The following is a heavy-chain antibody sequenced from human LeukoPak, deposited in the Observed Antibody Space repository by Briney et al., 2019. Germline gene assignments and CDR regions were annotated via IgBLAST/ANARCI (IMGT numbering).Heavy chain of an antibody. D-gene: IGHD4-17*01. V-gene: IGHV3-7*03. CDR3: TRTTTVTTVRPHDY. Sequence: GGSLRLSCAASGFTFSTYWMTWVRHPPGKGLEWVANIKQDGTENNYVDSVKGRFTISRDNAKNSLYLQMNSLRAEDTAVYYCTRTTTVTTVRPHDYWGQGTLVTVSS. J-gene: IGHJ4*02. CDR1: GFTFSTYW. CDR2: IKQDGTEN.